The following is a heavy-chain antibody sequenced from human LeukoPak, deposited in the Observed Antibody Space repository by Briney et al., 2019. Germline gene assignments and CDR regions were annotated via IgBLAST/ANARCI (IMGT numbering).Heavy chain of an antibody. Sequence: SETLSLTCAVSGGSISSNNWWSWVRQPPGKGLEWIGEIYHSGSTNYNPSLKSRVTISVDKSKNQFSLKLSSVTAADTAVYYCARERRTSSSWSYYYYGMDVWGQGTTVTVSS. CDR3: ARERRTSSSWSYYYYGMDV. V-gene: IGHV4-4*02. CDR2: IYHSGST. CDR1: GGSISSNNW. J-gene: IGHJ6*02. D-gene: IGHD6-13*01.